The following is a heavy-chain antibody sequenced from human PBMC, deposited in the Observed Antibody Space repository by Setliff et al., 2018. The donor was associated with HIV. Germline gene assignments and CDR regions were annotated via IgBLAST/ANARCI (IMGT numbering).Heavy chain of an antibody. CDR2: ISPDIGDT. CDR3: ARGADHFDTSGYYSFLDP. D-gene: IGHD3-22*01. Sequence: ASVKVSCKASGYTFNDNYIHWVRQAPGQGLEWMGRISPDIGDTNYAQMFHGRVTMTRDTSISTAYMELSSLKSDDTAVYYCARGADHFDTSGYYSFLDPWGQGTLVTVS. V-gene: IGHV1-2*06. CDR1: GYTFNDNY. J-gene: IGHJ5*02.